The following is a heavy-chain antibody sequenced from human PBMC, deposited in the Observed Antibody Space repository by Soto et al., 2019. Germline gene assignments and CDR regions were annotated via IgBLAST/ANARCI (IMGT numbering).Heavy chain of an antibody. CDR1: GGTFSSYA. D-gene: IGHD2-21*02. V-gene: IGHV1-69*12. J-gene: IGHJ2*01. CDR2: IIPIFGTA. Sequence: QVQLVQSGAEVKKPGSSVKVSCKASGGTFSSYAISWVRQAPGQGLEWMGGIIPIFGTANYAQKFQGRVTITADEXTXTXXMELSSLRSEDTAVYYCARAPFVVVTAHPCWYFDLWGRGTLVTVSS. CDR3: ARAPFVVVTAHPCWYFDL.